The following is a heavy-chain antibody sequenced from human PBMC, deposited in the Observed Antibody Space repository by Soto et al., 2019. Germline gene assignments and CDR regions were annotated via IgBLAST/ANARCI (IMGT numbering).Heavy chain of an antibody. D-gene: IGHD3-10*01. J-gene: IGHJ6*02. CDR3: TRVGLVWFGELFHCDYGMDG. V-gene: IGHV1-8*01. Sequence: ASVKVLGKTSGYTFTSDDINWVRQATGQRREWMGWMNPNSGNTGYAQRFQGRVTMTRNTAISTAYMELSSLRCEDTAVYYCTRVGLVWFGELFHCDYGMDGWG. CDR1: GYTFTSDD. CDR2: MNPNSGNT.